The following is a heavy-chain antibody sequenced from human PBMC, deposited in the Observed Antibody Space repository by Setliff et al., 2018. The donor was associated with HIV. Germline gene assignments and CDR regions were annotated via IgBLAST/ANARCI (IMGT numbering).Heavy chain of an antibody. CDR1: GGTFSSYT. CDR2: IIPILGIA. Sequence: GASVKVSCKASGGTFSSYTISWVRQAPGQGLEWMGRIIPILGIANYAQKFQGRVTITADKSTSTAYMELSSLRSEDTAVYYCARDESRGYSGYDSGSDYWGQGTLVTVSS. D-gene: IGHD5-12*01. J-gene: IGHJ4*02. CDR3: ARDESRGYSGYDSGSDY. V-gene: IGHV1-69*04.